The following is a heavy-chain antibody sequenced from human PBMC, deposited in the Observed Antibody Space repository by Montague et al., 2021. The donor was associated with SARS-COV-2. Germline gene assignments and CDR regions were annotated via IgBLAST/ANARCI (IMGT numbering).Heavy chain of an antibody. CDR1: GGSITNHY. Sequence: SETLSLTCSVSGGSITNHYWSWIRQPAGKGLEWIGRMLFTGKTNFSPFFSSRLTMSADTSKNQFSLKLTSVTAADTAIYFCARDRYDFGAGRQGTIDFWGQGTLVTVSS. CDR3: ARDRYDFGAGRQGTIDF. V-gene: IGHV4-4*07. J-gene: IGHJ4*02. CDR2: MLFTGKT. D-gene: IGHD3-10*01.